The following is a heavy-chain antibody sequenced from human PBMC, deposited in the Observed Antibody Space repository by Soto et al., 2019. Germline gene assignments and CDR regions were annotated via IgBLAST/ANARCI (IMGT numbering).Heavy chain of an antibody. J-gene: IGHJ4*02. D-gene: IGHD4-4*01. CDR3: ARESDDYSNYLDY. CDR2: IYYSGST. V-gene: IGHV4-59*01. Sequence: PSETLSLTCSGSGGSISSDYWSWGRQPPWRGLEWIGYIYYSGSTNYNPSHKSRVTISVDTSKNQFSLKLSSVTAADTAVYYCARESDDYSNYLDYWGQGTLVTVSS. CDR1: GGSISSDY.